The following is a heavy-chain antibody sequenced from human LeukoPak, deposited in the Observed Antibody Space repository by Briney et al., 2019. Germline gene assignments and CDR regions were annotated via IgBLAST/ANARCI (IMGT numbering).Heavy chain of an antibody. V-gene: IGHV1-18*01. CDR3: ARANAASSGSSDYYYYYMDV. CDR1: GYTFTSYG. Sequence: ASVKVSCKASGYTFTSYGISWVRQAPGQGLEWMGWISAYNGNTNYAQKLQGRVTMTTDTSTSTAYMELRSLRSDDTAVYYCARANAASSGSSDYYYYYMDVWGKGTTVTVSS. J-gene: IGHJ6*03. D-gene: IGHD3-10*01. CDR2: ISAYNGNT.